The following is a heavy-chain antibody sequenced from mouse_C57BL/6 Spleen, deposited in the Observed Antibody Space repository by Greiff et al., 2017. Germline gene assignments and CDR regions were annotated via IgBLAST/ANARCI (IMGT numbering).Heavy chain of an antibody. Sequence: QVQLQQPGAELVMPGASVKLSCKASGYTFTSYWMHWVKQRPGQGLEWIGEIDPSDSYTNYNQKFKGKSTLTVDKSSRTAYMQLSSLTSEDSAVYYGAYGNYVYFDVWGTGTTVTVSS. CDR3: AYGNYVYFDV. D-gene: IGHD2-1*01. CDR1: GYTFTSYW. CDR2: IDPSDSYT. J-gene: IGHJ1*03. V-gene: IGHV1-69*01.